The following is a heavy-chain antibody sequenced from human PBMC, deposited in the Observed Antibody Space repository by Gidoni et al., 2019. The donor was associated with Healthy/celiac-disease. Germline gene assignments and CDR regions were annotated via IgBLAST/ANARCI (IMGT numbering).Heavy chain of an antibody. J-gene: IGHJ3*02. CDR2: ISYDGSNK. V-gene: IGHV3-30-3*01. CDR3: ARGRSLYIVVVPAASGDAFDI. D-gene: IGHD2-2*01. Sequence: QVQLVESGGGVVQPGRSLRLSCAASGFTFSSYAMHWVRQAPGKGLEWVAVISYDGSNKYYADSVKGRFTISRDNSKNTLYLQMNSLRAEDTAVYYCARGRSLYIVVVPAASGDAFDIWGQGTMVTVSS. CDR1: GFTFSSYA.